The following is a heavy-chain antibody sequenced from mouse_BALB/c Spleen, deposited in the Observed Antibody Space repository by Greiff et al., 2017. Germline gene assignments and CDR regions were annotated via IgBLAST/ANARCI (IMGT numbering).Heavy chain of an antibody. D-gene: IGHD3-1*01. CDR3: ARGATNY. CDR1: GYTFTSYW. J-gene: IGHJ2*01. V-gene: IGHV1S81*02. CDR2: INPSNGRT. Sequence: QVHVKQPGAELVKPGASVKLSCKASGYTFTSYWMHWVKQRPGQGLEWIGEINPSNGRTNYNEKFKSKATLTVDKSSSTAYMQLSSLTSEDSAVYYCARGATNYWGQGTTLTVSS.